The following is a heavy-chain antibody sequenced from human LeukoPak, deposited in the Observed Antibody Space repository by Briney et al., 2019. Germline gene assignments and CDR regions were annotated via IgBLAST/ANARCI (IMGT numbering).Heavy chain of an antibody. CDR3: AKGYFGSGSYYFDY. V-gene: IGHV3-23*01. CDR2: ISGSSGST. Sequence: GGSLRLSCAASGFTFSSYAMSWVRQAPGKGLEWVSAISGSSGSTYYADSVKGRFTVSRDDSKSTLYLQMNSLRAEDTAVYCCAKGYFGSGSYYFDYWGQGTLVTVSS. J-gene: IGHJ4*02. CDR1: GFTFSSYA. D-gene: IGHD3-10*01.